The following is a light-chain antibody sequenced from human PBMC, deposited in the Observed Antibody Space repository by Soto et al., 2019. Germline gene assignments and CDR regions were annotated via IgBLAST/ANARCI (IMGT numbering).Light chain of an antibody. CDR2: GAS. V-gene: IGKV3-15*01. CDR1: QSVSSN. Sequence: EIVMTNSPATLSVSPGEIATLSCGSSQSVSSNLAWYQQKSGQAPRLLMYGASTRASGIPARFSGSGSGTEFTLTISSLQSEDFEVYYCQQYDNRLRTFGQGTKVDIK. J-gene: IGKJ1*01. CDR3: QQYDNRLRT.